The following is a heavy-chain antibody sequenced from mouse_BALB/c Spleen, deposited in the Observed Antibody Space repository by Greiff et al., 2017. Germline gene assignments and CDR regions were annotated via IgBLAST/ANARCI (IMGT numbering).Heavy chain of an antibody. J-gene: IGHJ2*01. CDR3: ARAKDEYYFDY. V-gene: IGHV5-4*02. CDR1: GFTFSDYY. Sequence: EVKVVESGGGLVKPGGSLKLSCAASGFTFSDYYMYWVRQTPEKRLEWVATISDGGSYTYYPDSVKGRFTISRDNAKNNLYLQMSSLKSEDTAMYYCARAKDEYYFDYWGQGTTLTVSS. CDR2: ISDGGSYT.